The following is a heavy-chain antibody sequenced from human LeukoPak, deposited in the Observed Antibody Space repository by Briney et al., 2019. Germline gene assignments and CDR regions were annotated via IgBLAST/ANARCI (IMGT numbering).Heavy chain of an antibody. J-gene: IGHJ5*02. CDR3: ARASGAYSSGWYGELDWFDP. CDR2: IYTSGST. V-gene: IGHV4-61*02. CDR1: DGSISSGSYY. D-gene: IGHD6-19*01. Sequence: SETLSLTCTVSDGSISSGSYYWSWIRQPAGKGLEWIGRIYTSGSTNYNPSLKSRVTISVDTSKDQFSLKLSSVTAADTAVYYCARASGAYSSGWYGELDWFDPWGQGTLVTVSS.